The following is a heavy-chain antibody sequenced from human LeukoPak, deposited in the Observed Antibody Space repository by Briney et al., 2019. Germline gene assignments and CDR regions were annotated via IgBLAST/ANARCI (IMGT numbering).Heavy chain of an antibody. CDR2: IIPILGTA. V-gene: IGHV1-69*05. CDR3: ARGHYYYDSSGYYDPTDAFDI. J-gene: IGHJ3*02. CDR1: GGTFSSYA. D-gene: IGHD3-22*01. Sequence: SVKVSCKASGGTFSSYAISWVRQAPGQGLKGMGGIIPILGTANYAQKFQGRVTITTDESTSTAYMELSSLRSEDTAVYYCARGHYYYDSSGYYDPTDAFDIWGQGTMVTVSS.